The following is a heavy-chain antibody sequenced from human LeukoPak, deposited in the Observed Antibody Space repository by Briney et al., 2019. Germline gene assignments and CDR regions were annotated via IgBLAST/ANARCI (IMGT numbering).Heavy chain of an antibody. J-gene: IGHJ6*03. D-gene: IGHD3-10*01. CDR1: GYTFTSYD. CDR3: ARGDYGSRGDYYYYYMDA. CDR2: MNPNSGNT. Sequence: ASVKVSCKASGYTFTSYDINWVRQATGQGLEWMGWMNPNSGNTGYAQKFQGRVTITRNTSISTAYVELSSLRSEDTAVYYCARGDYGSRGDYYYYYMDAWGKGTTVTVSS. V-gene: IGHV1-8*03.